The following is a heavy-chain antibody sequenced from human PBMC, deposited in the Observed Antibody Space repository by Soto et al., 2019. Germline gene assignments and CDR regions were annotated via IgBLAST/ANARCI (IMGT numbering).Heavy chain of an antibody. CDR3: ARDSKYSSGALMDP. J-gene: IGHJ5*02. CDR1: GYTFTEYY. D-gene: IGHD6-25*01. Sequence: GASVKVSCKTSGYTFTEYYVFWVRQAPGQGLEWMGWINPNNGVTKYAQRFLGRVTMTRDTSISTAYMEVSRLGSDDTAVYFCARDSKYSSGALMDPWGQGTLVTVSS. V-gene: IGHV1-2*02. CDR2: INPNNGVT.